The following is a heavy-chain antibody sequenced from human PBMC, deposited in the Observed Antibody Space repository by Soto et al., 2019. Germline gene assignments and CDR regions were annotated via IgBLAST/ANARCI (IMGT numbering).Heavy chain of an antibody. V-gene: IGHV3-23*01. CDR3: AKDISNYAPRDYYYGMDV. Sequence: GGSLRLSCAASGFTFSSYAMSWVRQAPGKGLEWVSAISGSGGSTYYADSVKGRFTISRDNSKNTLYLQMNSLRAEDTAVYYCAKDISNYAPRDYYYGMDVWGQGTTVTVS. CDR1: GFTFSSYA. CDR2: ISGSGGST. D-gene: IGHD4-4*01. J-gene: IGHJ6*02.